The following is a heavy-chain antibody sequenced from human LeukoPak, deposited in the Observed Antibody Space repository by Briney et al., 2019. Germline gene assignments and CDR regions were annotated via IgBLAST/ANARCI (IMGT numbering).Heavy chain of an antibody. CDR3: ARGGTYSGSYYGGMGY. CDR2: INPNSGGT. CDR1: GYTFTGYY. J-gene: IGHJ4*02. Sequence: ASVKVSCKASGYTFTGYYMHWVRQAPGQGLEWMGRINPNSGGTNYAQKFQGRVTMTRDTSISTAYMELSRLRSDDTAVYYCARGGTYSGSYYGGMGYWGQGTLVTVSS. D-gene: IGHD1-26*01. V-gene: IGHV1-2*06.